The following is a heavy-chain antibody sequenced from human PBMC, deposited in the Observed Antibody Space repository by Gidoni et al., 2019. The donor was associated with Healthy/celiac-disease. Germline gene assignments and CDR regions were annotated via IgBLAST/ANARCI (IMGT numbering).Heavy chain of an antibody. Sequence: QVQLVESGGGVVQPGRSLRLSCAASGFTFSSYGMHWVRQAPGKGLEWVAVISYDGSNKYYADSVKGRFTISRDNSKNTLYLQMNSLRAEDTAVYYCAREANSGYYPFDYYYGMDVWGQGTTVTVSS. J-gene: IGHJ6*02. CDR1: GFTFSSYG. D-gene: IGHD3-22*01. V-gene: IGHV3-30*03. CDR2: ISYDGSNK. CDR3: AREANSGYYPFDYYYGMDV.